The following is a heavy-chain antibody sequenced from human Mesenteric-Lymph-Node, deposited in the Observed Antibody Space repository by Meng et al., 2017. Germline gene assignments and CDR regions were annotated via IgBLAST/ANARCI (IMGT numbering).Heavy chain of an antibody. V-gene: IGHV3-74*01. D-gene: IGHD3-16*01. Sequence: GESLKISCAASGFTFSSYWMHWVRQAPGKGLVWVSRINSDGSSTSYADSVKGRFTISRDNAKNSLYLQMNSLRAEDTALYYCARGGDMITFGGRSHLDYWGQGTLVTVSS. CDR2: INSDGSST. J-gene: IGHJ4*02. CDR1: GFTFSSYW. CDR3: ARGGDMITFGGRSHLDY.